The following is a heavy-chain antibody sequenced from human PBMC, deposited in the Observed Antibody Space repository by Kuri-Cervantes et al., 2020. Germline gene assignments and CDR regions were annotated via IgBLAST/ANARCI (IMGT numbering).Heavy chain of an antibody. V-gene: IGHV3-53*05. CDR3: VKAKESFYDSSPDY. CDR1: GFTVSSNY. CDR2: IYSGGST. J-gene: IGHJ4*02. D-gene: IGHD3-22*01. Sequence: GGSLRLSCAASGFTVSSNYMSWVRQAQGKGLEWVSVIYSGGSTYYADSVKGRLPISRDNAKNSLYLQMNSLRAEDTALYYCVKAKESFYDSSPDYWGQGTLVTVSS.